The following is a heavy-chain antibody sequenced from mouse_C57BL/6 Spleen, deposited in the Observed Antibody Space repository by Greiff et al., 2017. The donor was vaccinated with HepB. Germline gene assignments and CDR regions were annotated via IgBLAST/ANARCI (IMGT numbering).Heavy chain of an antibody. CDR1: RYTLSSYW. CDR2: IDPSDSET. V-gene: IGHV1-52*01. Sequence: QVQLQQPGAELVRPGNSVKLSCKASRYTLSSYWMHWVKQRPIQGLEWIGNIDPSDSETHYNQKFKDKATFTVDKSSSQAYMLLSSLTSEDSAVYFCARFNWDGDAYWGQGTLVTVSA. J-gene: IGHJ3*01. CDR3: ARFNWDGDAY. D-gene: IGHD4-1*01.